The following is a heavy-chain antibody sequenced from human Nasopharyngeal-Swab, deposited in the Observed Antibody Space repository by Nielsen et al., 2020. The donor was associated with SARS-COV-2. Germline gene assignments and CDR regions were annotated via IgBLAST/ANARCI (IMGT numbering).Heavy chain of an antibody. D-gene: IGHD5-12*01. CDR1: GFTFSNYA. V-gene: IGHV3-30*18. Sequence: SGFTFSNYAMHWVRQAPGKELEWMAVISYDGNYKYYADSVEGRFTISRDNSKNTVFLQMNSLRAEDTAVYYCAKEDLSGYDSTSYYGMDVWGQGTTVTVSS. J-gene: IGHJ6*02. CDR2: ISYDGNYK. CDR3: AKEDLSGYDSTSYYGMDV.